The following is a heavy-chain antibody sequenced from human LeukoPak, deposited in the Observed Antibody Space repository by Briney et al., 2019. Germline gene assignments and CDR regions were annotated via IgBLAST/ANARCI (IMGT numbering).Heavy chain of an antibody. J-gene: IGHJ3*02. D-gene: IGHD4-17*01. CDR2: ISARSSTI. Sequence: PGGSLRLSCAAFGFSFSDYYMSWIRQAPGKGLEWVSYISARSSTIYYADSVKGRFTISRDNAKNSLYLQMNSLRAEDTAVYYCTREGKAWGYGVNDAFDIWGQGTMVTVSS. V-gene: IGHV3-11*04. CDR1: GFSFSDYY. CDR3: TREGKAWGYGVNDAFDI.